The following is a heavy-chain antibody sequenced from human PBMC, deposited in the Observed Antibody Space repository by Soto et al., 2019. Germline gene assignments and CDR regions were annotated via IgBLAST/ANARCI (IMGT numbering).Heavy chain of an antibody. Sequence: GSLRVSCAASGFPFNSSGMNWVRQAPGKGLEWVALIKSDGSNKYYADSVKGRFTISRDNSKNTLYLQMNSLRAEDTAVYFCAKDPVAVAGNNYYRMELWGQGTTVTVSS. CDR2: IKSDGSNK. CDR3: AKDPVAVAGNNYYRMEL. D-gene: IGHD6-19*01. J-gene: IGHJ6*02. CDR1: GFPFNSSG. V-gene: IGHV3-30*18.